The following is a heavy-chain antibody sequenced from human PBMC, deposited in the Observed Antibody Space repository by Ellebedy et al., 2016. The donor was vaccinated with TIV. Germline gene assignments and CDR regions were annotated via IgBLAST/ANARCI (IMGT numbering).Heavy chain of an antibody. CDR1: GGSMRNYY. J-gene: IGHJ4*02. CDR3: ARGIAPEYGDYSNSVDS. Sequence: MPSETLSLTCTVSGGSMRNYYWAWIRQPAGKGLEWIGRLYTSGSTMYNPSLKSRVTMSIDTSKNQFTLNLSSMTAADTAMYYCARGIAPEYGDYSNSVDSWGQGTLVTVSS. D-gene: IGHD4-17*01. CDR2: LYTSGST. V-gene: IGHV4-4*07.